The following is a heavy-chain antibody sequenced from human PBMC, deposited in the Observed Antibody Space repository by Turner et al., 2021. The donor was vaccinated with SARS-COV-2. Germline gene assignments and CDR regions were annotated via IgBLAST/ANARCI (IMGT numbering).Heavy chain of an antibody. CDR2: IMSLYGTA. V-gene: IGHV1-69*06. Sequence: QVQLVQAGAEVHKPGASVEVACKASGGTFCRYGIRWGRQSPGQGLGLIGGIMSLYGTAKYAQKFQGRVTITADKSTSTAYMELSSLSSEDPAVYYCARGNNYYGSGSYYPTHYCYGMDVWGQGTTVTVSS. CDR3: ARGNNYYGSGSYYPTHYCYGMDV. CDR1: GGTFCRYG. D-gene: IGHD3-10*01. J-gene: IGHJ6*02.